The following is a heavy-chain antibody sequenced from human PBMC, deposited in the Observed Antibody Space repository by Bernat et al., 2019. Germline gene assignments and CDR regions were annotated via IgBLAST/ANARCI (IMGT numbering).Heavy chain of an antibody. V-gene: IGHV3-33*01. CDR3: ARGPYGDYPYMDA. J-gene: IGHJ6*03. CDR1: GFTFSSYG. D-gene: IGHD4-17*01. CDR2: IWYDGSNK. Sequence: QVQLVESGGGVVQPGRSLRLSCAASGFTFSSYGMHWVRQAPGKGLEWVAVIWYDGSNKYYADSVKGRFTISRDNSKNTLYLQMNSLRAEDTAVYYCARGPYGDYPYMDAWGKGTTVTVSS.